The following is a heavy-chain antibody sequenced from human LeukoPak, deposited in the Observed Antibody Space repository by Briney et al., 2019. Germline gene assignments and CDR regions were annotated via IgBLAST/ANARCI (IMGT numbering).Heavy chain of an antibody. CDR1: GGTFSSYA. D-gene: IGHD4-23*01. V-gene: IGHV1-69*05. CDR2: IIPIFGTA. J-gene: IGHJ4*02. Sequence: SVKVSCKASGGTFSSYAISWVRQAPGQGLEWMGGIIPIFGTANYAQKFQGRVTITTDESTSTAYMELSSLRSEDTAVYYWARDGTVGMYFDYWGQGTLVTVSS. CDR3: ARDGTVGMYFDY.